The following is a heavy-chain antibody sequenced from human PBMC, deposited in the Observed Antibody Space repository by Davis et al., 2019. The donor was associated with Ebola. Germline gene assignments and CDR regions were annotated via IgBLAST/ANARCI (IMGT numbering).Heavy chain of an antibody. Sequence: GESLKISCAASGFTFSGSAMHWVRPASGKGLEWVGRIRSKANSYATAYAASVKGRFTISRDDSKNTAYLQMNSLKTEDTAVYYCTRQGGIAARPLEWGQGTLVTVSS. J-gene: IGHJ4*02. CDR1: GFTFSGSA. V-gene: IGHV3-73*01. CDR3: TRQGGIAARPLE. D-gene: IGHD6-6*01. CDR2: IRSKANSYAT.